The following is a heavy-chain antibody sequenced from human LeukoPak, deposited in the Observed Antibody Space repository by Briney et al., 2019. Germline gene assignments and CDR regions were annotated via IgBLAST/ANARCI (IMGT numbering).Heavy chain of an antibody. J-gene: IGHJ4*02. Sequence: PSETLSLTCTVSGDSISSGSYFWGWIRQPPGKGLEWIGSIYYSGSTNYNPPLKSRVTISVDTSKNQFSLILNSVTAADTAVYYCARVDYYDSSVFDYWGQGTLVTVSS. CDR2: IYYSGST. V-gene: IGHV4-39*07. CDR1: GDSISSGSYF. D-gene: IGHD3-22*01. CDR3: ARVDYYDSSVFDY.